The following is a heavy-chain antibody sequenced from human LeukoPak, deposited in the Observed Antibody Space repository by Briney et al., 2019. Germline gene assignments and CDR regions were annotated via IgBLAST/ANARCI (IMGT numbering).Heavy chain of an antibody. Sequence: GGSLRLSCAASGFTFSSYAMSWVRQAPGKGLEWVSAISGSGGSTYYADSVKGRFTISRDNSKNTLYLQMNSLRAEDTAVYYCAKGMEVMVRGDSIDYWGQGTLVTVSS. D-gene: IGHD3-10*01. J-gene: IGHJ4*02. CDR3: AKGMEVMVRGDSIDY. V-gene: IGHV3-23*01. CDR1: GFTFSSYA. CDR2: ISGSGGST.